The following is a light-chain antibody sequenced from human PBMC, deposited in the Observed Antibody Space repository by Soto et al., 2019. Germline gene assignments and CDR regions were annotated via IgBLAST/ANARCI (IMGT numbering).Light chain of an antibody. CDR2: TAS. CDR3: QQLNRFPIT. Sequence: DIQLTQSPSFLSTSVGDRVTTTCRASQGVNSFLAWYQRKPGKAPRLLIYTASTLQSGVPPRFSGSGSGTEFSLTISGLQPEDFGTYYCQQLNRFPITFGQGTRLEIK. V-gene: IGKV1-9*01. J-gene: IGKJ5*01. CDR1: QGVNSF.